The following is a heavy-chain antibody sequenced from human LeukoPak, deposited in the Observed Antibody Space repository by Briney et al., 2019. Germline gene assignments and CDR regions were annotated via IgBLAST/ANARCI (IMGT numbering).Heavy chain of an antibody. CDR2: IYYSGST. CDR1: GDSISSYY. CDR3: ATPQGRGYSGYDSDSYYYYYGMDV. V-gene: IGHV4-39*01. J-gene: IGHJ6*02. D-gene: IGHD5-12*01. Sequence: SETLSLTCTVSGDSISSYYWGWIRQPPGKGLEWIGSIYYSGSTYYNPSLKSRVTISVDTSKNQFSLKLSSVTAADTAVYYCATPQGRGYSGYDSDSYYYYYGMDVWGQGTTVTVSS.